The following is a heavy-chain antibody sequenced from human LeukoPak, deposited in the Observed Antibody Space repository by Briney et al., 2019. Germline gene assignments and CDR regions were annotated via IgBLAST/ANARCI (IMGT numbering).Heavy chain of an antibody. Sequence: GGSLRLSCAASGFTFSSYGMHWVRQAPGKGLEWVSSISSSSSYIYYADSVKGRFTISRDNAKNSLYLQMNSLRAEDTAVYYCARADWDTAMIDYWGQGTLVTVSS. V-gene: IGHV3-21*01. D-gene: IGHD5-18*01. CDR1: GFTFSSYG. CDR3: ARADWDTAMIDY. CDR2: ISSSSSYI. J-gene: IGHJ4*02.